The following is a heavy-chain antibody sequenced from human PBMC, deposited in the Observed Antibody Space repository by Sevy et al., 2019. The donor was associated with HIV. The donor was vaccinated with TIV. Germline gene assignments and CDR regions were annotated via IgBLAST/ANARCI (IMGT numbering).Heavy chain of an antibody. J-gene: IGHJ4*02. CDR2: ISGSGGST. CDR1: GFTFSSYA. CDR3: AKESGGDRGRGVVPAAMRYFDY. D-gene: IGHD2-2*01. V-gene: IGHV3-23*01. Sequence: GGSLRLSCAASGFTFSSYAMSWVRQAPGKGLEWVSAISGSGGSTYYAGSVKGRFTISRDNSKNTLYLQMNSLRAEDTAVYYCAKESGGDRGRGVVPAAMRYFDYWGQGTLVTVSS.